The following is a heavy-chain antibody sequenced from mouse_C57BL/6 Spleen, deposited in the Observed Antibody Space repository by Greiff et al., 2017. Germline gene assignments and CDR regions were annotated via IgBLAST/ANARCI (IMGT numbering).Heavy chain of an antibody. CDR2: IYPGSGNT. CDR3: APDYGSSYGYAMDY. D-gene: IGHD1-1*01. Sequence: QVQLKESGPELVKPGASVKISCKASGYSFTSYYIHWVKQRPGQGLEWIGWIYPGSGNTKYNEKFKGKATLTADTSSSTAYMQLSSLTSEDSAVYNCAPDYGSSYGYAMDYWGQGTSVTVSS. CDR1: GYSFTSYY. J-gene: IGHJ4*01. V-gene: IGHV1-66*01.